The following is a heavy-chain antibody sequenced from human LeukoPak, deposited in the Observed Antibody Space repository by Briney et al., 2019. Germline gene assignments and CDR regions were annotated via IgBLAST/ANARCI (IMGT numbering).Heavy chain of an antibody. Sequence: ASVKVSCKASGYTFTSYDINWVRQATGQGLEWMGRMNPNSGNTGYAQKFQGRVTMTRNTSISTAYMELSSLRSEDTAVYYCARGPKGGSSPPEYFQHWGQGTLVTVSS. V-gene: IGHV1-8*01. CDR2: MNPNSGNT. CDR1: GYTFTSYD. D-gene: IGHD2-15*01. CDR3: ARGPKGGSSPPEYFQH. J-gene: IGHJ1*01.